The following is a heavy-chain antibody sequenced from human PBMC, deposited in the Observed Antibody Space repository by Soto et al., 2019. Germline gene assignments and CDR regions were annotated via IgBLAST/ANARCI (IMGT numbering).Heavy chain of an antibody. CDR2: IIPILGIA. D-gene: IGHD2-15*01. J-gene: IGHJ3*02. V-gene: IGHV1-69*02. CDR1: GGTFSSYT. Sequence: QVQLVQSGAEVKKPGSSVKVSCKASGGTFSSYTISWVRQAPGQGLEWMGRIIPILGIANYAQKFQGRVTITADKYTSTAYMELSSLRSDDTAVYYCARTAIPFSAVVVVAATRRYDAFDIWGLGTMVPVSS. CDR3: ARTAIPFSAVVVVAATRRYDAFDI.